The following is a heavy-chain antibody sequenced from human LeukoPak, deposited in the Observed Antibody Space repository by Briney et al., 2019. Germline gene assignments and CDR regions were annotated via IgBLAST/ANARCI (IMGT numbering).Heavy chain of an antibody. V-gene: IGHV3-30-3*01. CDR1: GGTFSSYA. J-gene: IGHJ4*02. CDR2: ISYDGSNK. Sequence: SCKASGGTFSSYAISWVRQAPGKGLEWVAVISYDGSNKYYADSVKGRFTISRDNSKNTLYLQMNSLRAEDTAVYYCARGRVATVAGYFDYWGQGTLVTVSS. D-gene: IGHD6-19*01. CDR3: ARGRVATVAGYFDY.